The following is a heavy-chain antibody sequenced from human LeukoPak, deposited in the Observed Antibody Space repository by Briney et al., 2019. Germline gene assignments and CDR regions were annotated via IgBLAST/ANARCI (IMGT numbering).Heavy chain of an antibody. CDR1: GFTFSSYG. Sequence: GGSLRLSCAASGFTFSSYGMHWVRQAPGKGLEWMAFIRYDESNKYYADSVKGRFTISRDNSKNTLYLQMNSLRAEDTAVYYCAKEAPSYRCSSTSCYTVVQLPFDYWGQGTLVTVSS. CDR2: IRYDESNK. J-gene: IGHJ4*02. CDR3: AKEAPSYRCSSTSCYTVVQLPFDY. D-gene: IGHD2-2*02. V-gene: IGHV3-30*02.